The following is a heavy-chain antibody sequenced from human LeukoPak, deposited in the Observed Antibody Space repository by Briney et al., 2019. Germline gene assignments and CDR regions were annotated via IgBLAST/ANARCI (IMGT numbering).Heavy chain of an antibody. CDR2: TKSKAYGGTT. V-gene: IGHV3-49*04. D-gene: IGHD3-3*01. CDR1: GFTFGDYA. CDR3: TRGVTTRHYYYYGMDV. J-gene: IGHJ6*02. Sequence: GGSLRLSCTASGFTFGDYAMSWVRQAPGKGLEWVGFTKSKAYGGTTEYAASVKGRFTISRDDSKSIAYLQMNSLKTEDTAVYYCTRGVTTRHYYYYGMDVWGQGTTVTVSS.